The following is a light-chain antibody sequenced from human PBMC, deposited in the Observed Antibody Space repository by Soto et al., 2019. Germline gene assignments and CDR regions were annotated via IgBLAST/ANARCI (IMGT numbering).Light chain of an antibody. V-gene: IGKV4-1*01. CDR1: QSVLYSSNNKNY. J-gene: IGKJ3*01. Sequence: DIVMTQSPDSLAVSLGERATINCKSSQSVLYSSNNKNYLAWYQQKPGQPPKLLIYWASTRESWVPDRFSGSGSGTDFTLTISSLQAEDVAVYYCQQYYSNPLPFGPGTKVEIK. CDR2: WAS. CDR3: QQYYSNPLP.